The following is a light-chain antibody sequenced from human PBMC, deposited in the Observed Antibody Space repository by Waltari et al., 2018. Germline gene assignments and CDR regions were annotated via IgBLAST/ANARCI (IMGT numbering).Light chain of an antibody. CDR2: DVS. CDR1: QGINTW. J-gene: IGKJ2*01. V-gene: IGKV1-5*01. CDR3: QQYYRYYT. Sequence: IQMTQSPSALSASVGDRVTITCRASQGINTWMAWYQPRPGKAPKVLIYDVSTLESGVPSRFSGRGSGTEFALAIHHLQPEDFATYYCQQYYRYYTFGQGTKLEIK.